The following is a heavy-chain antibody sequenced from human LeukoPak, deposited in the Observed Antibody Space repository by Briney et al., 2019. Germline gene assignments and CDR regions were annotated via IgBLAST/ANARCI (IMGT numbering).Heavy chain of an antibody. CDR2: ISYDGSNK. V-gene: IGHV3-30-3*01. CDR3: ARVYGDYGYFDY. D-gene: IGHD4-17*01. Sequence: PGRSLRLSCAASGFAFSSYAMHWVRQAPGKGLEWVAVISYDGSNKYYADSVKGRFTFSRDNYPNTLYLQMNSLRAEDTAVYYCARVYGDYGYFDYWGQGTLVTVSS. J-gene: IGHJ4*02. CDR1: GFAFSSYA.